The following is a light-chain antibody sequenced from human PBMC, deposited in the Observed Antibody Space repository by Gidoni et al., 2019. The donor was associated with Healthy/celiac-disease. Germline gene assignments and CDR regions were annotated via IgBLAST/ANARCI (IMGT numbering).Light chain of an antibody. V-gene: IGLV2-11*01. J-gene: IGLJ3*02. CDR3: CSYAGSPWV. CDR2: DVS. CDR1: SSDAGCYIY. Sequence: QAALTQPRPVSGLPGQSATISFNGTSSDAGCYIYISWYQQNPGTAPKLMVYDVSKRPSGVPDRFSGSKSGNTASLTISGLQAEDEADYYCCSYAGSPWVFGGGTKLTVL.